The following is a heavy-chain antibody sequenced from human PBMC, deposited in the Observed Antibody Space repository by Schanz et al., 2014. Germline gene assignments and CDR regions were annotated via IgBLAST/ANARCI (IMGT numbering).Heavy chain of an antibody. CDR2: MNPTTGNR. V-gene: IGHV1-8*01. J-gene: IGHJ4*02. Sequence: QVHLVQSGAEVKKPGASVRVSCKASGYSFTTYAVNWVRQATGQGLEWMGWMNPTTGNRGYAQNFQGRLTVTRDTSTSTVNMELSSLRSEDTAVYYCARGGCLDSTIFDSWGQGTLVTVSS. D-gene: IGHD2-2*01. CDR3: ARGGCLDSTIFDS. CDR1: GYSFTTYA.